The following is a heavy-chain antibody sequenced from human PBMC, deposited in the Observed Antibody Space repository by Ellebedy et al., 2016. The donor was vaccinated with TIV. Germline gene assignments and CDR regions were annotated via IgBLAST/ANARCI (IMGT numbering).Heavy chain of an antibody. CDR1: GGSISSGSYY. CDR2: IYTSGST. CDR3: ARVGYSSSSDDAFDI. J-gene: IGHJ3*02. D-gene: IGHD6-6*01. Sequence: SETLSLXXTVSGGSISSGSYYWSCIRQPAGKGLEWIGRIYTSGSTNYNPSLKSRVTMSVDTSKNQFSLKLSSVTAADTALYYCARVGYSSSSDDAFDIWGQGTMVTVSS. V-gene: IGHV4-61*02.